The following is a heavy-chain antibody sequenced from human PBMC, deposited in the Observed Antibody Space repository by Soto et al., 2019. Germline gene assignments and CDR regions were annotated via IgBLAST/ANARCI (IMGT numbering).Heavy chain of an antibody. CDR1: GDPISSSRLY. Sequence: SGALSLTCTATGDPISSSRLYWSWICKRPGEGIEWIERIDYSRGNYNNPSLKSSVSMSVATSKNQFSLKLRTVTAADTDLYSCARKRNSVVSQACFDSWGQGTLVTVSS. CDR3: ARKRNSVVSQACFDS. V-gene: IGHV4-39*01. D-gene: IGHD2-15*01. J-gene: IGHJ4*02. CDR2: IDYSRGN.